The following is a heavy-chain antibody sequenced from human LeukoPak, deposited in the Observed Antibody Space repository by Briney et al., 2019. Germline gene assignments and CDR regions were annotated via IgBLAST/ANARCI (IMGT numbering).Heavy chain of an antibody. V-gene: IGHV3-33*01. CDR1: GFTFSSYG. CDR2: IWYDGSNK. Sequence: GGSLRLSCAASGFTFSSYGMHWVRQAPGKGLEWVAVIWYDGSNKYYADSVKGRFTISRDNSKNTLYLQMNSLRAEDTAVYYCARGRAYSSSSEIDYWGQGTLVTVSS. D-gene: IGHD6-6*01. J-gene: IGHJ4*02. CDR3: ARGRAYSSSSEIDY.